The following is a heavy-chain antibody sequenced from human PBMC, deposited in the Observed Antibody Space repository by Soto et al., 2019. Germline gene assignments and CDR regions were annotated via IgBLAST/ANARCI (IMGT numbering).Heavy chain of an antibody. CDR3: AGRCDSTTCLGHFDY. V-gene: IGHV1-69*06. CDR2: ILPIFATP. J-gene: IGHJ4*02. D-gene: IGHD2-2*01. CDR1: EGTFNNYV. Sequence: QVQLVQSGCEVKKPGSSVKVSCKASEGTFNNYVVNWVRQAPGQGLEWMGGILPIFATPKYAQKFQGRVTITADKSTSTAYMELTSLRSADTAVYYCAGRCDSTTCLGHFDYWGQGTLVTVAS.